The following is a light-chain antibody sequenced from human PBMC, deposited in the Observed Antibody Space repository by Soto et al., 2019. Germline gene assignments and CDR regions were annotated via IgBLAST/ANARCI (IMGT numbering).Light chain of an antibody. V-gene: IGKV3-15*01. CDR3: QQFSSYPLT. CDR2: GAS. J-gene: IGKJ4*01. CDR1: QSVSSN. Sequence: EIVMTEAPATQPLSPGQRANLFCXASQSVSSNFAWYQQKPGQAPRLLIYGASTRATGIPARFSGSGSGTEFTLTISRLEPEDFAVYYCQQFSSYPLTFGGGTKV.